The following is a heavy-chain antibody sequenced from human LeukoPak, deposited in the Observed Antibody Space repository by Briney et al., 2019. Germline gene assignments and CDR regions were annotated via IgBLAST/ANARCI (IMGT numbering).Heavy chain of an antibody. J-gene: IGHJ4*02. CDR3: ARGIDSGAYRIFDY. CDR1: GFTFSSYS. Sequence: PGGSLRLSCAASGFTFSSYSMNWVRQAPGKGLEGVSYISSSYSTIYYADSVKGRFTISRDNAENSLYLQMNSLRAEDTAVYYCARGIDSGAYRIFDYWGQGTLVTVSS. V-gene: IGHV3-48*04. CDR2: ISSSYSTI. D-gene: IGHD1-26*01.